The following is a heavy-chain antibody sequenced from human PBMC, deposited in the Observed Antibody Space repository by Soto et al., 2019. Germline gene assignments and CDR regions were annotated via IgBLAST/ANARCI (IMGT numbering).Heavy chain of an antibody. CDR3: ARDDGSWTYFDY. CDR1: GFTFSSYA. CDR2: ISYDGSNK. D-gene: IGHD6-13*01. V-gene: IGHV3-30-3*01. J-gene: IGHJ4*02. Sequence: PGGSLRLSCAASGFTFSSYAMAWVRQAPGKGLEWVAVISYDGSNKYYADSVKGRFTISRDNSKNTLYLQMNSLRAEDTAVYYCARDDGSWTYFDYWGQGTLVTVSS.